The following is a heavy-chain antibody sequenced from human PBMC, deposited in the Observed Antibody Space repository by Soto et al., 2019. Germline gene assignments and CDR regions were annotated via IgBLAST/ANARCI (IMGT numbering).Heavy chain of an antibody. J-gene: IGHJ5*02. Sequence: GRSKRLSSRAAELKGVGNDRSWVRQAPGKGLEWVSVIYSGGSTYYADSVKGRFTISRDNSKNTLYLQMNSLRAEDTAVYYCARDVGANNWFDPWGQGTLVTVSS. V-gene: IGHV3-66*01. CDR2: IYSGGST. CDR3: ARDVGANNWFDP. CDR1: ELKGVGND. D-gene: IGHD3-10*01.